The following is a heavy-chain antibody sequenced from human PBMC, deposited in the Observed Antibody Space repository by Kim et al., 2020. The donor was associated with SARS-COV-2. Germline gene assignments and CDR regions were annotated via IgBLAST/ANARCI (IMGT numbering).Heavy chain of an antibody. CDR2: IWYDGSNK. CDR1: GFTFSSYG. V-gene: IGHV3-33*06. Sequence: GGSLRLSCAASGFTFSSYGMHWVRQAPGKGLEWVAVIWYDGSNKYYADSVKGRFTISRDNSKNTLYLQMNSLRAEDTAVYYCAKDPGYYDSFYGMDVWGQGTTVTVSS. J-gene: IGHJ6*02. D-gene: IGHD3-22*01. CDR3: AKDPGYYDSFYGMDV.